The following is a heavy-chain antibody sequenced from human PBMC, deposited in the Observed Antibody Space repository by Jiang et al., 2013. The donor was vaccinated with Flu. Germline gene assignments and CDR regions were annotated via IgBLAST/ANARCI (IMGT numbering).Heavy chain of an antibody. V-gene: IGHV7-4-1*02. CDR1: GYTFTSYA. CDR2: ISTTTGNP. CDR3: ARDNQLDN. Sequence: VSCKASGYTFTSYAMSWVRQAPGQGLEWMGWISTTTGNPTYAQGFTGRFVFSVDTSVSTAYLQISSLEAEDTAVYYCARDNQLDNWGQGTLVTVSS. J-gene: IGHJ4*02. D-gene: IGHD2-2*01.